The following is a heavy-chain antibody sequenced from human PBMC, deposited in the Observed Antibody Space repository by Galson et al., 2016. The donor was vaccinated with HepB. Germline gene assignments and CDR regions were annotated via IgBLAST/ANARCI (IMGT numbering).Heavy chain of an antibody. CDR3: ARGATTVTTLSVD. CDR2: ISYAGSNK. V-gene: IGHV3-30-3*01. CDR1: GFTFSSYA. J-gene: IGHJ4*02. D-gene: IGHD4-17*01. Sequence: SLRLSCAASGFTFSSYAMHWVRQAPGKGLEWVAVISYAGSNKYYADSVRGRVTISRDNSKNTLYLQVSSLRAEDTAVYHCARGATTVTTLSVDWGQGTLVTVSS.